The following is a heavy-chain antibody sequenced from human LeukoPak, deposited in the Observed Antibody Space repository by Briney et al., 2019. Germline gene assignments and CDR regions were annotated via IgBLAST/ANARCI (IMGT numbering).Heavy chain of an antibody. CDR1: GFTFSSYA. CDR3: ARGTNTDPHYDSSGYQYNWFDP. D-gene: IGHD3-22*01. J-gene: IGHJ5*02. CDR2: ISYDGSNK. Sequence: QPGGSLRLSCAASGFTFSSYAMHWVRQAPGKGLEWVAVISYDGSNKYYADSVKGRFTISRDNSKNTLYLQMNSLRAEDTAVYYCARGTNTDPHYDSSGYQYNWFDPWGQGTLVTVSS. V-gene: IGHV3-30*04.